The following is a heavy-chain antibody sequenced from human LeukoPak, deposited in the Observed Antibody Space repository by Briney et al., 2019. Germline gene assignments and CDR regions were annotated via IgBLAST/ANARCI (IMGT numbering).Heavy chain of an antibody. Sequence: SETLSLTCTVSGGSISSYYWSWIRQPPGKGLEWIGYIYYSGSTNYNPSLKSRVTISVDTSKNQFYLKLSSVTAADTAVYYCARDSGYSGYDYFDYWGQGTLVTVSS. CDR2: IYYSGST. D-gene: IGHD5-12*01. CDR1: GGSISSYY. J-gene: IGHJ4*02. V-gene: IGHV4-59*01. CDR3: ARDSGYSGYDYFDY.